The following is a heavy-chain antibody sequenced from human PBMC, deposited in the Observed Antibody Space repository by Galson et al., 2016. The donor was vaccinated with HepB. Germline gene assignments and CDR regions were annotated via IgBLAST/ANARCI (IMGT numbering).Heavy chain of an antibody. D-gene: IGHD3-10*01. CDR1: GFTFSTSA. CDR3: AATISMVRGVISYFYYYGMDV. J-gene: IGHJ6*02. CDR2: IVVGSGNT. Sequence: SVKVSCKASGFTFSTSAVHWVRQARGQRLEWIGWIVVGSGNTNYAQRFEDRVTITRDFSTRTAYMELSSLRADDTAVYYCAATISMVRGVISYFYYYGMDVWGQGTTVIVSS. V-gene: IGHV1-58*01.